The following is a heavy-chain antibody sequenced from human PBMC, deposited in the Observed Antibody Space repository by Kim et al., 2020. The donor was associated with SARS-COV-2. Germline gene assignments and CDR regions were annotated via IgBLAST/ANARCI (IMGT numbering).Heavy chain of an antibody. CDR2: ISRSSTTI. CDR3: ARNREKGGYDAFDI. V-gene: IGHV3-11*01. CDR1: GFTFSDYY. J-gene: IGHJ3*02. Sequence: LSLTCAASGFTFSDYYMSWIRQAPGKGLEWVSDISRSSTTIYYANSVKGRFTISRDNANSSLYLHMNSMRAEDTAVYYCARNREKGGYDAFDIWGRGTMVTVSS. D-gene: IGHD3-16*01.